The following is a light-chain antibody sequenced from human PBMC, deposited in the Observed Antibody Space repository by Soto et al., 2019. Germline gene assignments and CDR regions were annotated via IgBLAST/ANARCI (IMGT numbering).Light chain of an antibody. J-gene: IGKJ1*01. CDR3: QQYKDDAWT. Sequence: DIQLTQSPSTLSASVGDRVTITCRASQRIDRYLAWYQQKPGKAPKLLVYDASTLEGGVPSRFSGSGSATEFILTIRRLQPDDFATYYCQQYKDDAWTFGQGTRVEI. V-gene: IGKV1-5*01. CDR1: QRIDRY. CDR2: DAS.